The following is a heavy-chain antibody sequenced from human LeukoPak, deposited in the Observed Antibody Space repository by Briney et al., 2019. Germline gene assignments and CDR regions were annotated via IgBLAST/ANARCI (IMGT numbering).Heavy chain of an antibody. D-gene: IGHD3-22*01. Sequence: GGSLRLSCAVSGITLSNYGMTWVRQAPGKGLEWVAGISDTGGRTNYADSVRGRFTISRDNPKNTLYLQMNSLRAEDTAVYFCAKRGVVIRVILVGFHKEAYYFDSWGQGALVTISS. CDR3: AKRGVVIRVILVGFHKEAYYFDS. CDR1: GITLSNYG. CDR2: ISDTGGRT. J-gene: IGHJ4*02. V-gene: IGHV3-23*01.